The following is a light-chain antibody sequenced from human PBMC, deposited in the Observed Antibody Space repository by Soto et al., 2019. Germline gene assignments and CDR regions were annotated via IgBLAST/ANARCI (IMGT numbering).Light chain of an antibody. V-gene: IGKV3-20*01. CDR1: QTVNSRS. Sequence: EIVLTQSPGTVSLSPGERATLSCKASQTVNSRSVAWYQQKPGQAPRLLIYGASRRATGIPDRFSGSGSETDFTLTSSRLEPDDFAVYYGHQYATSPLTFGGGAKVEIK. CDR2: GAS. CDR3: HQYATSPLT. J-gene: IGKJ4*01.